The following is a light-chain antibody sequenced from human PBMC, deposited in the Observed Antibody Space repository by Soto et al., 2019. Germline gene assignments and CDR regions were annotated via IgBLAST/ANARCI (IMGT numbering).Light chain of an antibody. Sequence: EIVLTQSPATLSVSPWERATLSCRASQSVSSNLAWYQQKHGQAPRLLIYGASTRATGIPARFSGSGSGTEFTLTISSLQPDDFATYYCQQYNTYSTFGQGTRLEIK. V-gene: IGKV3-15*01. J-gene: IGKJ5*01. CDR3: QQYNTYST. CDR2: GAS. CDR1: QSVSSN.